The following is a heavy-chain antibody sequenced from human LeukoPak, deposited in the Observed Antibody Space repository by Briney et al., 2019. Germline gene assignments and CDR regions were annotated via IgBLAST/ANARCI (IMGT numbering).Heavy chain of an antibody. J-gene: IGHJ4*02. Sequence: PGGSLRLSCAASGFTFSSYSMNWVRQAPGKGLEWVSYISSSSSTIYYADSVKGRFTTSRDNAKNSLYLQMNSLRAEDTAVYYCAKYYYGSGSPGYWGQGTLVTVSS. CDR1: GFTFSSYS. V-gene: IGHV3-48*01. D-gene: IGHD3-10*01. CDR2: ISSSSSTI. CDR3: AKYYYGSGSPGY.